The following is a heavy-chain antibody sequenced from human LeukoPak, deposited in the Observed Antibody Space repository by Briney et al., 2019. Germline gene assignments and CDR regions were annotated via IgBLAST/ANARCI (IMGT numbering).Heavy chain of an antibody. CDR1: GYTFTDQF. CDR2: IHPNNGDT. Sequence: GASVKVSCKASGYTFTDQFIHWVRQPPGQGLEWMGLIHPNNGDTYFAQKFRGRVTMTRDTSISTTYMELNRLTSDDTAVYYCARDYSGSYTHWAQGTLVTISS. J-gene: IGHJ4*02. V-gene: IGHV1-2*06. CDR3: ARDYSGSYTH. D-gene: IGHD1-26*01.